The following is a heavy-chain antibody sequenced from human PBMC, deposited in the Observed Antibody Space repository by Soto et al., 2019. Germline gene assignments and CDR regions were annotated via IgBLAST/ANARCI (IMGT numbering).Heavy chain of an antibody. CDR2: IIPIFGTV. Sequence: QVQLVQSGAEVKKPGSSVTVSCKASGGTFSSYTISWVRQAPGQGLEWMGGIIPIFGTVNYAQKFQGRVTXTXXXSXXTAYRELSSLRSEDTAVYYCARGNHRWLQLWYFDLWGRGTLVTVSS. CDR3: ARGNHRWLQLWYFDL. V-gene: IGHV1-69*05. CDR1: GGTFSSYT. J-gene: IGHJ2*01. D-gene: IGHD5-12*01.